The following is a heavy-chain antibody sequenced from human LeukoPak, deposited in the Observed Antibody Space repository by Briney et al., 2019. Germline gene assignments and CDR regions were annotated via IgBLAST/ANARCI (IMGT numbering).Heavy chain of an antibody. J-gene: IGHJ4*02. V-gene: IGHV4-59*01. CDR3: ARGAYIAAAQYGY. D-gene: IGHD6-13*01. CDR2: IYYSGTT. Sequence: AETLSLTCTVSGGSISSYYWSWIRQPPGRGLEWIGYIYYSGTTNYNPSRKSRVTISVDTSKNHFSPKLSSVTAADTVVYCCARGAYIAAAQYGYWGQGTLVTVSS. CDR1: GGSISSYY.